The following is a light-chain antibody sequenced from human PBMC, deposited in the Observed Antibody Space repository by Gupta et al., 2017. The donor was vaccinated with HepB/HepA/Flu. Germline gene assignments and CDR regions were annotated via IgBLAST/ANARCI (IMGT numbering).Light chain of an antibody. CDR2: NVV. CDR3: SSYTVTSTLVV. Sequence: QSALAQPASVSGSPGQSITISCTGTNSDYVSWYQQYPGKAPKLLLYNVVDRPSGVSHRFSGSKSGNTASLTIAGLQAEEEANYYCSSYTVTSTLVVFGGGTQLTVL. J-gene: IGLJ2*01. CDR1: NSDY. V-gene: IGLV2-14*01.